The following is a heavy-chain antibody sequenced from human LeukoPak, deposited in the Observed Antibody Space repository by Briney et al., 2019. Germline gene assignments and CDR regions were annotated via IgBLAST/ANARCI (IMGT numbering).Heavy chain of an antibody. Sequence: PSETLSLTCTVSGGSISGYYWNWIRQPAGKGLEWIGRVYTSGTTNYSPSLKSRITMSMDTSKNQFSLRLISVTAADTAVYYCARSTGWSSDLFDYWDQGTLVTVSS. J-gene: IGHJ4*02. V-gene: IGHV4-4*07. D-gene: IGHD6-19*01. CDR2: VYTSGTT. CDR1: GGSISGYY. CDR3: ARSTGWSSDLFDY.